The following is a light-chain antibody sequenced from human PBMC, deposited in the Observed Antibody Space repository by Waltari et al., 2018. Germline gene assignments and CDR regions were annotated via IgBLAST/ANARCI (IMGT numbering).Light chain of an antibody. V-gene: IGLV2-14*03. J-gene: IGLJ3*02. CDR1: SSALGGHTS. CDR2: DVR. CDR3: SSYTDSFTVV. Sequence: QSALSQPASVSGSPGQSITISCPGTSSALGGHTSAPWYQQHPGKAPKLMIYDVRNRPSGVSYRFSGSKSANTASLTISGLQAEDEADYYCSSYTDSFTVVFGGGTRLTVL.